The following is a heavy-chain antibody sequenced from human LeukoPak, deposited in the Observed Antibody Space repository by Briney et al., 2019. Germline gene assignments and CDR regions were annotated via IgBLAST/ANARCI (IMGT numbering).Heavy chain of an antibody. CDR3: ARGPPYGSRSDYFDY. CDR2: VKKDASEK. D-gene: IGHD3-10*01. V-gene: IGHV3-7*01. Sequence: QAGGSLRLSCAASGFTFSNNWMTWVRQAPGKGLEWVASVKKDASEKYYVDSVKGRFTISRDNAKNSLYLQMNSLGVEDTAVYYCARGPPYGSRSDYFDYWGQGTLVTVSS. CDR1: GFTFSNNW. J-gene: IGHJ4*02.